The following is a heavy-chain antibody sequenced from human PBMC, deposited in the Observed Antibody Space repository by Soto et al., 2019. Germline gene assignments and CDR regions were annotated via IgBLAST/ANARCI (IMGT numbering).Heavy chain of an antibody. D-gene: IGHD1-1*01. J-gene: IGHJ6*02. CDR1: GFTFSNYG. CDR2: ISYDGSNK. CDR3: AKGIRITNEYYYYGMDV. Sequence: QVQLVESGGGVVQPGRSLRLSCAASGFTFSNYGMHWVRQAPGKGLEWVAVISYDGSNKYYADSVKGRFTISRDISKNTLYLQMNSLRAEDTAVYYCAKGIRITNEYYYYGMDVWGQGTTVTVSS. V-gene: IGHV3-30*18.